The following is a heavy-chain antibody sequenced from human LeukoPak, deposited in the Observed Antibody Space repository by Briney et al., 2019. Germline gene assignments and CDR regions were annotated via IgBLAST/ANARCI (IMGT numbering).Heavy chain of an antibody. CDR2: ISSSSSYI. CDR3: ARGRHCSGGSCYSPYYFDY. CDR1: GFTFSSYS. J-gene: IGHJ4*02. Sequence: GGSLRLSCAASGFTFSSYSMNWVRQAPGKGLEWVSSISSSSSYIYYADSVKGRFTISRDNAKNSLYLQMNSLRAEDTAVYYCARGRHCSGGSCYSPYYFDYWGQGTLVTVSS. V-gene: IGHV3-21*01. D-gene: IGHD2-15*01.